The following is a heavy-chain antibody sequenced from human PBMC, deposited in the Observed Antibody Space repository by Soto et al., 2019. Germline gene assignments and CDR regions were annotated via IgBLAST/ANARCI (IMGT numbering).Heavy chain of an antibody. CDR2: ISSSSSYI. J-gene: IGHJ4*02. V-gene: IGHV3-21*01. CDR3: AKTSYIVGATTPFDY. Sequence: PGGSLRLSCAASGFTFSSYSMNWVRQAPGKGLEWVSSISSSSSYIYYADSVKGRFTISRDNAKNSLYLQMNSLRAEDTAVYYCAKTSYIVGATTPFDYWGQGTLVTVSS. CDR1: GFTFSSYS. D-gene: IGHD1-26*01.